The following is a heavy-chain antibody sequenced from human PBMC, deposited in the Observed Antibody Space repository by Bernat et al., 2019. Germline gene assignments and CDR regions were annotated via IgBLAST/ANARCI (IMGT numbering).Heavy chain of an antibody. J-gene: IGHJ4*02. CDR2: TYYRSKWYN. CDR1: GDSVSRNSAA. Sequence: QVQLQQSGPGLVKPSQTLSLTCAISGDSVSRNSAAWNWLRQSPSRGLEWLGRTYYRSKWYNDYAVSVKSRITINPDTSKNQFSLKLSSVTAADTAVYYCARHEDAAAGRIFYWGQGTLVTVSS. D-gene: IGHD6-13*01. CDR3: ARHEDAAAGRIFY. V-gene: IGHV6-1*01.